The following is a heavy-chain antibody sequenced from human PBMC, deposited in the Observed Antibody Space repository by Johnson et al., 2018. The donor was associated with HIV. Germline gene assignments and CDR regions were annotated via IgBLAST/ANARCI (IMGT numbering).Heavy chain of an antibody. Sequence: VQLVESGGGLVQPGGSLRLSCAASGFTFSSYWMSWVRQAPGKGLEWVANIKQDGREKYYVDSVKGRFTISRDNAKNSLYLQMNSLRAEDTALYYCARALVVITDGHAFDIWGQGTMVTVSS. CDR2: IKQDGREK. V-gene: IGHV3-7*03. D-gene: IGHD3-22*01. J-gene: IGHJ3*02. CDR3: ARALVVITDGHAFDI. CDR1: GFTFSSYW.